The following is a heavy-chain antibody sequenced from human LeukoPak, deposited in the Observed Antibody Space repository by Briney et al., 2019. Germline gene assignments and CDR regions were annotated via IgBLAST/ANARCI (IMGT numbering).Heavy chain of an antibody. Sequence: KPSETLSLTCAVYGGSFSGYYWSWIRQPPGKGLEWDGEVNHSGSTNYNPSVKSRVTISVDTSKNQFSLKLSSVTAAHTAVYYCARHAGRNLGSFWQLSGYYFDYWGQGTLVTVSS. D-gene: IGHD6-19*01. CDR3: ARHAGRNLGSFWQLSGYYFDY. CDR1: GGSFSGYY. CDR2: VNHSGST. J-gene: IGHJ4*02. V-gene: IGHV4-34*01.